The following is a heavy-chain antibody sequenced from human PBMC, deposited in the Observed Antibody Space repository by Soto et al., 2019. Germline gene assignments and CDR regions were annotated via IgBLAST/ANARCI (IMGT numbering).Heavy chain of an antibody. J-gene: IGHJ4*02. CDR2: ISGSGGST. Sequence: GGSLRLSCAASGFTFSSYAMSWVRQAPGKGLEWVSVISGSGGSTDYADSVKGRFTISRDNSKNTLYLQMNSLRAEDTAVYYCAKDHGYSSSWVDYWGQGTLVTVSS. D-gene: IGHD6-13*01. V-gene: IGHV3-23*01. CDR3: AKDHGYSSSWVDY. CDR1: GFTFSSYA.